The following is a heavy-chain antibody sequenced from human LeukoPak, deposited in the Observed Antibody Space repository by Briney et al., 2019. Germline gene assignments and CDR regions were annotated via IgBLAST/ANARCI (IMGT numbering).Heavy chain of an antibody. CDR2: INPNSGGT. Sequence: ASVKVSCKASGYTFTSYYMHWVRQAPGQGLEWMGIINPNSGGTNYAQKFQGWVTMTRDTSISTAYMELSRLRSDDTAVYYCARASLLRLLDYWGQGTLVTVSS. D-gene: IGHD2-21*02. CDR3: ARASLLRLLDY. V-gene: IGHV1-2*04. CDR1: GYTFTSYY. J-gene: IGHJ4*02.